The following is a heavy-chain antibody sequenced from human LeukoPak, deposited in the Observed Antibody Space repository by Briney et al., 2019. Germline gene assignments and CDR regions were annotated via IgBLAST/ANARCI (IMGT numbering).Heavy chain of an antibody. D-gene: IGHD6-19*01. V-gene: IGHV3-48*01. CDR1: GFTFSSYS. Sequence: PGGSLRLSCAASGFTFSSYSMTWVRQAPGKGLEWVSYISSSSTIYYADSVKGRFTISRDNAKNSLYLQMNSLRAEDTAVYYCARVSGWYSAYFDYWGQGTLVTVSS. CDR3: ARVSGWYSAYFDY. J-gene: IGHJ4*02. CDR2: ISSSSTI.